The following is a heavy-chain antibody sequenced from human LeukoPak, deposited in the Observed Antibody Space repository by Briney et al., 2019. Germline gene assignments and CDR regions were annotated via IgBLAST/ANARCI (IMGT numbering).Heavy chain of an antibody. V-gene: IGHV4-38-2*01. CDR3: ARVLIPDTYYYDSSGYNVFDY. CDR1: GYFISSGYF. CDR2: IYLSGST. Sequence: SSETLSLTCAVSGYFISSGYFWGWIRPPPGEGLEGVGSIYLSGSTYYKSSLKGRVTLSVDTSKNQVSLKLSSVTAADTAVYYCARVLIPDTYYYDSSGYNVFDYWGQGTLVTVSS. J-gene: IGHJ4*02. D-gene: IGHD3-22*01.